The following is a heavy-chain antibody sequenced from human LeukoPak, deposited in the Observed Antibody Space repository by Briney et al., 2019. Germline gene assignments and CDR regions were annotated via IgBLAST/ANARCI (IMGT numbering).Heavy chain of an antibody. CDR2: ISAYNGNT. CDR3: ARLIAVAGKTPLYYFDY. Sequence: ASVKVSCKASGYTFTSYGISWVRQAPGQGLEWMGWISAYNGNTNYAQKLQGRVTMTTDTSTSTAYMELRSLRSDDTAVYYCARLIAVAGKTPLYYFDYWGQGTLVTVSS. D-gene: IGHD6-19*01. J-gene: IGHJ4*02. CDR1: GYTFTSYG. V-gene: IGHV1-18*01.